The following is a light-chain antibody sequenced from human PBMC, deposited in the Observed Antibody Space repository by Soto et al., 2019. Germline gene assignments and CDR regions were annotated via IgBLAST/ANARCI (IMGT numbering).Light chain of an antibody. V-gene: IGLV2-14*01. CDR3: GSFTSSSTWV. CDR1: SSDVGGYKY. CDR2: QVS. J-gene: IGLJ7*01. Sequence: QSALTQPASVSGSPGQSITLSCTGTSSDVGGYKYVSWYQQHPGKAPKLIISQVSNRPSGVSDRFSGSKSGNTASLTISGLQAEDEADYYCGSFTSSSTWVFGGGTQLTVL.